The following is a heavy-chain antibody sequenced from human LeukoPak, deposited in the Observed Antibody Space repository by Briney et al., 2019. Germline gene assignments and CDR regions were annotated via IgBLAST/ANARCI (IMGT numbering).Heavy chain of an antibody. J-gene: IGHJ4*02. D-gene: IGHD6-19*01. CDR1: GGSVSSNSAA. Sequence: SQTLSLTCAISGGSVSSNSAAWNWIRQSPSRGLEWLGRTYYRSRWYNGYAVSVKSRITMNTYTSKNQFSLQLTPVTPEDTAVYYCARGSSGWYYFAYWGQGTLVTVSS. CDR3: ARGSSGWYYFAY. CDR2: TYYRSRWYN. V-gene: IGHV6-1*01.